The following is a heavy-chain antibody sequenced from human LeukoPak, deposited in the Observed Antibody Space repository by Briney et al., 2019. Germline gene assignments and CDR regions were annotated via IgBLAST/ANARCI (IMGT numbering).Heavy chain of an antibody. J-gene: IGHJ4*02. V-gene: IGHV3-15*01. Sequence: GGSLRLSCAASGFTFSNAWMSWVRQAPGKGLEWVGRIKSKTDGGTTDYAAPVKGRFTISRDDSKNTLYLQMNSLKTEDTAVYYCTTFSGSYYEDPFRDYWGQGTLVTVSS. CDR2: IKSKTDGGTT. CDR3: TTFSGSYYEDPFRDY. CDR1: GFTFSNAW. D-gene: IGHD1-26*01.